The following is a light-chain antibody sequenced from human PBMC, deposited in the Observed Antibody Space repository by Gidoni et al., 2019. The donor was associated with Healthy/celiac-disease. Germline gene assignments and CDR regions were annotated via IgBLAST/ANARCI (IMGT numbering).Light chain of an antibody. Sequence: DIQITHSPSSLSASVGDRVTITCRASQSISSYLNWYQQKPGKAPKLLIYAASSLQSGVPSRFSGSGSGTDFTLTISSLQPEDFETYYCQQSYSTPRTFGQGTKVEIK. V-gene: IGKV1-39*01. CDR3: QQSYSTPRT. CDR1: QSISSY. J-gene: IGKJ1*01. CDR2: AAS.